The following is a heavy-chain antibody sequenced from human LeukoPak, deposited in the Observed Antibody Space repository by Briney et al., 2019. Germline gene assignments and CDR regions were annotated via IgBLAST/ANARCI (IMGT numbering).Heavy chain of an antibody. Sequence: PSETLSLTCTVSGGSISSYYWSWIRQPAGKGLEWIGRIYTSGSTNYNPSLKSRVTMSVDTSKNQSSLKLSSVTAADTAVYYCARDRGNYTIRRYFDYWGQGTLVTVSS. CDR2: IYTSGST. J-gene: IGHJ4*02. CDR1: GGSISSYY. CDR3: ARDRGNYTIRRYFDY. V-gene: IGHV4-4*07. D-gene: IGHD1-7*01.